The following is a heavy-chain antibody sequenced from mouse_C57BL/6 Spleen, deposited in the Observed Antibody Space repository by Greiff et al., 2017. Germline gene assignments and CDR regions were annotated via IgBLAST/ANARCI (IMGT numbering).Heavy chain of an antibody. J-gene: IGHJ3*01. V-gene: IGHV5-4*01. Sequence: EVQLQESGGGLVKPGGSLKLSCAASGFTFSSYAMSWVRQTPEKRLEWVATISDGGSYTYSPGNVKGRFTLSRDNAKNNLYLQMSHLKSEDTAMYYCARDDYYVHGGFADWGQGTLVTVSA. CDR3: ARDDYYVHGGFAD. D-gene: IGHD2-1*01. CDR2: ISDGGSYT. CDR1: GFTFSSYA.